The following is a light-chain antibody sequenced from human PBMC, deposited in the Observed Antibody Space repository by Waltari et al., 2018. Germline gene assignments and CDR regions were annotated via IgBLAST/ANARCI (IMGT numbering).Light chain of an antibody. CDR2: DAS. CDR3: QHYVRLPVT. Sequence: EIVLTPSPGPLSVSPGERATLSCRASENISKYLTWYQQKPGQAPRLLIYDASTRATGIPDRFSGSGFGTDFSLTISSLEPEDFAVYYCQHYVRLPVTFGQGTKVEIK. CDR1: ENISKY. J-gene: IGKJ1*01. V-gene: IGKV3-20*01.